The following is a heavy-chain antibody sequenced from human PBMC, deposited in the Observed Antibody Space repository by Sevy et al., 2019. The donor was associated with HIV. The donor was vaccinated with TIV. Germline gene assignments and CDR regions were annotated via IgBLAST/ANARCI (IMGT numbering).Heavy chain of an antibody. CDR1: GFTFSSHT. J-gene: IGHJ4*02. D-gene: IGHD1-7*01. V-gene: IGHV3-64*01. Sequence: GSLSLSCAASGFTFSSHTMLWVRQAPGKGLEYVSAISPNGGRTYSANSVKGRFTISRDNSNDMLYLKMDSLRTEDMAVYYCARVAFRELLPNGLDSWGQGTLVTVSS. CDR3: ARVAFRELLPNGLDS. CDR2: ISPNGGRT.